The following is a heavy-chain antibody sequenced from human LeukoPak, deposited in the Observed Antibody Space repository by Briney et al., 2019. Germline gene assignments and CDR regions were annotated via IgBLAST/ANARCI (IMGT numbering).Heavy chain of an antibody. D-gene: IGHD6-6*01. V-gene: IGHV4-39*01. CDR2: IYYSGST. CDR1: GGSISSSSYY. Sequence: SETLSLTCTVSGGSISSSSYYWGWIRQPPGKGLEWIGSIYYSGSTYYNPSLKSRVTISVDTSKNQFSLKLSSVIAADTAVYYCARLVAARMAFDIWGQGTMVTVSS. J-gene: IGHJ3*02. CDR3: ARLVAARMAFDI.